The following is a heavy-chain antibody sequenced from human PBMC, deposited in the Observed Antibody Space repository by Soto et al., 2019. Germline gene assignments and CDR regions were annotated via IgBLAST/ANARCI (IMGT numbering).Heavy chain of an antibody. V-gene: IGHV4-59*05. D-gene: IGHD2-15*01. CDR2: IYYSGST. CDR3: AKLGYCTGGSCYSVVDY. Sequence: SETLSLTCTVSGGSISSYYWSWIRQPPGKGLECIGSIYYSGSTYYNPSLKSRVTISVDTSKNQLSLKLISVTAADTAVYYCAKLGYCTGGSCYSVVDYWGQGTLVTVSS. J-gene: IGHJ4*02. CDR1: GGSISSYY.